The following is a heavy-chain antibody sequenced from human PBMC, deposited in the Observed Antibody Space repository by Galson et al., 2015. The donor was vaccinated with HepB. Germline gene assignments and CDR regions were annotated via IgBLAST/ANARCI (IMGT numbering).Heavy chain of an antibody. CDR1: GFTFSSYA. D-gene: IGHD6-13*01. Sequence: SLRLSCAASGFTFSSYAMHWVRQAPGKGLEWVAVISYDGSNKYYADSVKGRFTISRDNSKNTLYLQMNSLRAEDTAVYYCARSGDIAAAGTPYFDYWGQGTLVTVSS. V-gene: IGHV3-30-3*01. CDR2: ISYDGSNK. CDR3: ARSGDIAAAGTPYFDY. J-gene: IGHJ4*02.